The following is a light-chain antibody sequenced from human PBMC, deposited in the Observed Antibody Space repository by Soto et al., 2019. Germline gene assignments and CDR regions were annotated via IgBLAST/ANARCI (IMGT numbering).Light chain of an antibody. CDR3: QHYYDSPWK. CDR2: WAS. CDR1: QSVLYSSNNKNY. V-gene: IGKV4-1*01. J-gene: IGKJ1*01. Sequence: DIVMTQSPDSLAVSVGDSSTINCNSSQSVLYSSNNKNYLAWYQQKPGQPPKLLIYWASTRESGVPARFSGSGSETDFTLTISSLQAEDVAVYYCQHYYDSPWKCGQGTKGDIK.